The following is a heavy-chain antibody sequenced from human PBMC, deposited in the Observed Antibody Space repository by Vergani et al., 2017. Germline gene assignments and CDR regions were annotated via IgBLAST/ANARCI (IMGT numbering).Heavy chain of an antibody. CDR2: ISYDGSNK. V-gene: IGHV3-30-3*01. CDR3: ARDLYMDV. Sequence: QVQLVESGGGVVQPGRSLRLSCAASGFTFSSYAMHWVRQAPGKGLEWVAVISYDGSNKYYADSVKGRFTISRDNSKNTLYLQMNSLRAEDTAVYYCARDLYMDVWGKGTTVTVSS. J-gene: IGHJ6*03. CDR1: GFTFSSYA.